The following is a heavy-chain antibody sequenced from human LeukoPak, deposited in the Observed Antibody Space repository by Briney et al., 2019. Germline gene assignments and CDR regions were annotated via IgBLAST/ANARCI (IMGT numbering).Heavy chain of an antibody. Sequence: ASVKVSCKASGYTFTSYYMHWVRQAPGQGLEWMGIINPSGGSTSYAQKFQGRVTMTRDTSTNTVYMELSSLRSEDTAVYYCARGGVAARPDPNYYYYYMDVWGKGTTVTVSS. J-gene: IGHJ6*03. V-gene: IGHV1-46*01. CDR2: INPSGGST. CDR3: ARGGVAARPDPNYYYYYMDV. CDR1: GYTFTSYY. D-gene: IGHD6-6*01.